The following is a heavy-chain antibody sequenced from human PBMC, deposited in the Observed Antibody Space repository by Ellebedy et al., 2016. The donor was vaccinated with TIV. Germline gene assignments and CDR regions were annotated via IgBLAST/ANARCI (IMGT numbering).Heavy chain of an antibody. CDR3: AKALDYGDGYGMNV. CDR2: ISYDGSNK. V-gene: IGHV3-30*18. J-gene: IGHJ6*02. Sequence: PSETLSLTCAASGFTFSNYGMHWVRQAPGKGLEWVAVISYDGSNKNYADSVKGRFTISRDNSKNTLDLQMNSLRAEDTAVYYCAKALDYGDGYGMNVWGQGTTVTVSS. CDR1: GFTFSNYG. D-gene: IGHD4-17*01.